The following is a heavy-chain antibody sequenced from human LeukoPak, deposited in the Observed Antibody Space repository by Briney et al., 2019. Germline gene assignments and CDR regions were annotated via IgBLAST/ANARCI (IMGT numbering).Heavy chain of an antibody. CDR2: IYTSGST. D-gene: IGHD2-2*01. CDR1: GGSISSGSYY. J-gene: IGHJ6*03. CDR3: AREDIVVVPAANTYYYYYMDV. Sequence: SETLSLTCTVSGGSISSGSYYWGWIRQPAGKGLEWIGRIYTSGSTNYNPSLKSRVTISVDTSKNQFSLKLSSVTAADTAVYYCAREDIVVVPAANTYYYYYMDVWGKGTTVTVSS. V-gene: IGHV4-61*02.